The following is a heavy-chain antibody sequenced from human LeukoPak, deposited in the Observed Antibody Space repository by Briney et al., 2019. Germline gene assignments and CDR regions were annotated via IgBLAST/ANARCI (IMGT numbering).Heavy chain of an antibody. V-gene: IGHV4-61*08. CDR1: GFSLSTSGVG. Sequence: SGPTLVNPTQTLTLTCTFSGFSLSTSGVGVGWSRQPPGKGLEWIGYIYYSGSTSYNPSLKSRVTISVATSKNQFSLKLSSVTAADTAVYYCAREIGKSSTVRRPYYYDSSGYFHDAFDIWGQGTMVTVSS. CDR3: AREIGKSSTVRRPYYYDSSGYFHDAFDI. J-gene: IGHJ3*02. CDR2: IYYSGST. D-gene: IGHD3-22*01.